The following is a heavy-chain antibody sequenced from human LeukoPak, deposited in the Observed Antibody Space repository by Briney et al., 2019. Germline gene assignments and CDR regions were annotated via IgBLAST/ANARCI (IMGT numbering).Heavy chain of an antibody. Sequence: PGGSLRLSCAASGFTVSSNYMSWVRQAPGKGLEWVSVIYSGGSTYYADSVKGRFTISRDNSKNTLYLQMNSLRAEDTAVYYCARHGGSSGWYGLDYWGQGTLVTVSS. CDR1: GFTVSSNY. J-gene: IGHJ4*02. CDR3: ARHGGSSGWYGLDY. V-gene: IGHV3-66*04. D-gene: IGHD6-19*01. CDR2: IYSGGST.